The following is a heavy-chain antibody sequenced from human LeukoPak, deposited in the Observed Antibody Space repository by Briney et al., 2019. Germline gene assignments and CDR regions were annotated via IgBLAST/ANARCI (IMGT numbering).Heavy chain of an antibody. Sequence: SETLSLTCTVSGGSISSYYWSWMRQPPGKGLEWIGYIHYSGNTNYNPSLKSRVTISLGTSRTQFSLKLTSVTAADTAVYYCASSEWNYARWGQGILVTVSS. J-gene: IGHJ4*02. V-gene: IGHV4-59*08. CDR2: IHYSGNT. CDR1: GGSISSYY. D-gene: IGHD1-7*01. CDR3: ASSEWNYAR.